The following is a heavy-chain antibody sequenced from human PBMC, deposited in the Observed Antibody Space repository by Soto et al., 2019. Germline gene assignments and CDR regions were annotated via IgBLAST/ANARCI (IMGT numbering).Heavy chain of an antibody. D-gene: IGHD3-9*01. CDR2: INHSGST. CDR3: ASRRQWTITIFSY. J-gene: IGHJ4*02. V-gene: IGHV4-34*01. CDR1: GGSFSGYY. Sequence: SETLSLTCAVYGGSFSGYYWSWIRQPPGKGLEWIGEINHSGSTNYNPSLKSRVTISVDTSKNQFSLKLSSVTAADTAVYYCASRRQWTITIFSYWGQGTLVTVSS.